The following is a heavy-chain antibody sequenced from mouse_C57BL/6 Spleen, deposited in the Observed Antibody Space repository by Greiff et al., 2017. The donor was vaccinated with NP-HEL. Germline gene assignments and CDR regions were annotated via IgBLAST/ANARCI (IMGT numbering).Heavy chain of an antibody. Sequence: QVQLKQSGAELVKPGASVKMSCKASGYTFTSYWITWVKQRPGQGLEWIGDIYPGSGSTNYNEKFKSKATLTVDTSSSTAYMQLSSLTSEDSAVYYCAREEDYYGSSYYFDYRGQGTTLTVSS. CDR2: IYPGSGST. CDR3: AREEDYYGSSYYFDY. D-gene: IGHD1-1*01. CDR1: GYTFTSYW. V-gene: IGHV1-55*01. J-gene: IGHJ2*01.